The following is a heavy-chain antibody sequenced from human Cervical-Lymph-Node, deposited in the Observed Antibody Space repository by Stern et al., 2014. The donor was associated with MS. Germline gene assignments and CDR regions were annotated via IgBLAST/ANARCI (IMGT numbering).Heavy chain of an antibody. V-gene: IGHV1-18*01. D-gene: IGHD3-10*01. CDR1: GYTFNTYG. CDR3: ARDAYFASAYYYYGMDV. CDR2: ISTYNGDK. Sequence: QVQLVQSGAEVKKPGASVKVSCKASGYTFNTYGISWVRQAPGQGLEWMGWISTYNGDKKDAQKFQDRVTMTTDTSTSTAYMELRSLRSDDTAVYYCARDAYFASAYYYYGMDVWGQGTTVTVSS. J-gene: IGHJ6*02.